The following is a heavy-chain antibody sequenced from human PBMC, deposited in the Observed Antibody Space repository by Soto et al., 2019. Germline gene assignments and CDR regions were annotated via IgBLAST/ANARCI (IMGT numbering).Heavy chain of an antibody. V-gene: IGHV3-23*01. CDR1: GFTFSNYA. CDR2: ISGSGGST. CDR3: AKETYYYDSSGYYYDVYFDY. Sequence: GGSLRLSCAASGFTFSNYAMSWVRQAPGKGLEWVSAISGSGGSTSYAGSVKGRFTISRDNSKNTLYLQMNSLRAEDTAVYYCAKETYYYDSSGYYYDVYFDYWGQGTLVTVSS. D-gene: IGHD3-22*01. J-gene: IGHJ4*02.